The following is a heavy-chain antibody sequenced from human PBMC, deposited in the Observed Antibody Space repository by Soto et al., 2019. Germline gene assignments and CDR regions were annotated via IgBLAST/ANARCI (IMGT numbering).Heavy chain of an antibody. Sequence: SETLSLTCGVSGGTIRSPDWWTWVRQPPGKGLEWIGEIFQSGSTNYNPSLKSRVTISVDTSKNQFSLNLRSMSPADTAVYYCARVGGLAARTFDYWGPGTLVTVSS. CDR3: ARVGGLAARTFDY. J-gene: IGHJ4*02. V-gene: IGHV4-4*02. D-gene: IGHD6-6*01. CDR1: GGTIRSPDW. CDR2: IFQSGST.